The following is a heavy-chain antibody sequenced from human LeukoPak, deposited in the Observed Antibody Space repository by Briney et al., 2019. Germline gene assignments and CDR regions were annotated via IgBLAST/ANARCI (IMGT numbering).Heavy chain of an antibody. Sequence: GGSLRLSCAASGFTFSSFDMHWVSQPTGQGLEWVSTIGTASDTYYPGSVEGRFTLSRDNAKNSLYLQMNSLTAGDTAVYYCARGPPRGKYYYMDVWGKGTTVTVSS. D-gene: IGHD1-1*01. V-gene: IGHV3-13*01. CDR3: ARGPPRGKYYYMDV. CDR2: IGTASDT. J-gene: IGHJ6*03. CDR1: GFTFSSFD.